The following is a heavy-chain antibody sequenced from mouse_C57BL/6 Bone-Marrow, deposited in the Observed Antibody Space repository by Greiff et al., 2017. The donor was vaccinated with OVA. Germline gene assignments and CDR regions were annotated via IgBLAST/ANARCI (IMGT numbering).Heavy chain of an antibody. Sequence: QVQLQQPGAELVKPGASVKMSCKASGYTFTSYWITWVKQRPGQGLEWIGDIYPGSGSTNYNEKFKSKATLTVDTSSSTAYMQLSSLTSDDSAVYYCARDGSSYYYAMDYWGQGTSVTVSS. J-gene: IGHJ4*01. V-gene: IGHV1-55*01. D-gene: IGHD1-1*01. CDR2: IYPGSGST. CDR3: ARDGSSYYYAMDY. CDR1: GYTFTSYW.